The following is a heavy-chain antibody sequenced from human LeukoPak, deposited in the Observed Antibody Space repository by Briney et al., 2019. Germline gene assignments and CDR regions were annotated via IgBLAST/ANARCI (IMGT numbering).Heavy chain of an antibody. Sequence: PGRSLRLSCAASGFTFDDYAMHWVRRAPGKGLEWVSGISWNSGSIGYADSVKGRFTISRDNAKNSLYLQMNSLRAEDTALYYCAKEGYDSSGTGGPDYWGQGTLVTVSS. CDR3: AKEGYDSSGTGGPDY. CDR1: GFTFDDYA. J-gene: IGHJ4*02. D-gene: IGHD3-22*01. CDR2: ISWNSGSI. V-gene: IGHV3-9*01.